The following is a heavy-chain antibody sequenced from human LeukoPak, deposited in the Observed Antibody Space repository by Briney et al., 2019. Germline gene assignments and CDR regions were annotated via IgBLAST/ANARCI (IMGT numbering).Heavy chain of an antibody. V-gene: IGHV1-2*02. CDR2: INPNSGGT. CDR3: ARDQYGGNSFDY. CDR1: GYTFTGYY. J-gene: IGHJ4*02. Sequence: ASVTVSCQASGYTFTGYYMHWVRQAPGQGLEWMGWINPNSGGTNYAQKFQGRVTMTRDTSISTAHMVLSRLRSDDTAVYYCARDQYGGNSFDYWGQGTLVTVSS. D-gene: IGHD4-23*01.